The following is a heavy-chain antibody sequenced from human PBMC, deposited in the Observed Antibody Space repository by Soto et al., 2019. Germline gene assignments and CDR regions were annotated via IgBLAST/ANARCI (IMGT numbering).Heavy chain of an antibody. CDR2: IIPILGIA. CDR1: GGTFSSYT. D-gene: IGHD1-7*01. J-gene: IGHJ4*02. Sequence: QVQLVQSGAEVKKPGSSVKVSCKASGGTFSSYTISWVRQAPGQGLEWMGRIIPILGIANYAQKFQGRVTITADKSTSTAYMELSSLRSEDTAVYYCARDRGGITGTNFDYWGQGTLVAVSS. CDR3: ARDRGGITGTNFDY. V-gene: IGHV1-69*08.